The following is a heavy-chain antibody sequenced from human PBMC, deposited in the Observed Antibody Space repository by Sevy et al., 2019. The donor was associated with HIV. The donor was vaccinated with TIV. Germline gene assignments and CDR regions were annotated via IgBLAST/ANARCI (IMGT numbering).Heavy chain of an antibody. CDR3: VKERVGYISSLYYFDY. D-gene: IGHD6-13*01. CDR1: GFTFSSFG. CDR2: IWFDGSNT. Sequence: GGSMRLSCAASGFTFSSFGMHWVRQAPGKGLEWVAVIWFDGSNTYYADSVKGRFSISRDNPNVYLEMNSLRVEDTAVYYCVKERVGYISSLYYFDYWGQGTLVTVSS. V-gene: IGHV3-33*06. J-gene: IGHJ4*02.